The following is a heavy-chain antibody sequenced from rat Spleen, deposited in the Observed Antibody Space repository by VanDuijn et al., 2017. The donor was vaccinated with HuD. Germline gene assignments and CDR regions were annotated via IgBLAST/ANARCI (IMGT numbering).Heavy chain of an antibody. CDR3: ATEQLGDY. CDR1: GFTFNNYW. V-gene: IGHV5-31*01. D-gene: IGHD1-1*01. Sequence: EVQLVESGGGLVQPGRSLKLSCVASGFTFNNYWMTWIRQAPGKGLEWVATITSGGSNTYYPDSVKGRFTISRDNAKSTLYLQMDSLRSEDTATYYCATEQLGDYWGQGVMVTVSS. CDR2: ITSGGSNT. J-gene: IGHJ2*01.